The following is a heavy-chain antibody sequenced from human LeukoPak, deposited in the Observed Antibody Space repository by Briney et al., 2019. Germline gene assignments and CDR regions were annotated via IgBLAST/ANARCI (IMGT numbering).Heavy chain of an antibody. CDR1: GFTFSSYS. V-gene: IGHV3-21*01. D-gene: IGHD6-19*01. J-gene: IGHJ3*02. CDR2: ISSSSNII. CDR3: ARTKQWLADAFDI. Sequence: GGSLRLSCAASGFTFSSYSMNWVRQAPGKGLEWVSSISSSSNIIYYADSVKGRFTISRDNAKNALYLQMNSLRAEDTAVYYCARTKQWLADAFDIWGQGTMVTVSS.